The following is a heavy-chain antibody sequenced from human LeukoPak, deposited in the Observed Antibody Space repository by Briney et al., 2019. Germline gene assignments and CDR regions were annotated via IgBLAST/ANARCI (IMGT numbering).Heavy chain of an antibody. J-gene: IGHJ4*02. CDR3: AKDRTLGRGYSSRLGMYYFDY. CDR2: ISGSGGST. Sequence: PGGSLRLSCAASGFTFSSYAMSWVRQAPGKGLEWVSAISGSGGSTYYADSVKGRFTISRDNSKNTLYLQMNSLRAEDTAVYYCAKDRTLGRGYSSRLGMYYFDYWAREPWSPSPQ. D-gene: IGHD6-13*01. CDR1: GFTFSSYA. V-gene: IGHV3-23*01.